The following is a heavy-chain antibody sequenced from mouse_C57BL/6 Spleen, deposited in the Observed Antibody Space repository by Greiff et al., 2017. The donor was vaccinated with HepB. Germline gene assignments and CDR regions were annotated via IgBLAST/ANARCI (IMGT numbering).Heavy chain of an antibody. CDR1: GYTFTDYN. D-gene: IGHD4-1*01. J-gene: IGHJ3*01. Sequence: VQLKESGPELVKPGASVKMSCKASGYTFTDYNMHWVKQSHGKSLEWIGYINPNNGGTSYNQKFKGKATLTVNKSSSTAYMELRSLTSEDAAVYYCARSPASWAWFAYWGQGTLVTVSA. CDR2: INPNNGGT. V-gene: IGHV1-22*01. CDR3: ARSPASWAWFAY.